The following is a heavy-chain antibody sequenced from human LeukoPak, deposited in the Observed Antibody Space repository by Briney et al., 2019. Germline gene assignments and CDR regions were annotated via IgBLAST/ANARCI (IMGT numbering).Heavy chain of an antibody. CDR3: ARPDGYGDYGYFDY. CDR2: IYPGDSDT. V-gene: IGHV5-51*01. D-gene: IGHD4-17*01. CDR1: GFLLPSYW. J-gene: IGHJ4*02. Sequence: GGSLEISRQGSGFLLPSYWIGWVRQLPGKGLECMGIIYPGDSDTRYRPSFQDQATIAADKAISTAYLQWSSLKASDTAMYYCARPDGYGDYGYFDYWGQGSLVTVSS.